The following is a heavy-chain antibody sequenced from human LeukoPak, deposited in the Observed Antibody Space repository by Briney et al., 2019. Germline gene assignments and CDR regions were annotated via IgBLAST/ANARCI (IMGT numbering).Heavy chain of an antibody. CDR3: AREEYYRYYYDSSGYAFDI. CDR2: ISGSGGST. Sequence: PGGSLRLSCAASGFTFSSYAMSWVRQAPGKGLEWVSAISGSGGSTYYADSVKGRFTISRDNSKNTLYLQMNSLRAEDTAVYYCAREEYYRYYYDSSGYAFDIWGQGTMVTVSS. D-gene: IGHD3-22*01. CDR1: GFTFSSYA. V-gene: IGHV3-23*01. J-gene: IGHJ3*02.